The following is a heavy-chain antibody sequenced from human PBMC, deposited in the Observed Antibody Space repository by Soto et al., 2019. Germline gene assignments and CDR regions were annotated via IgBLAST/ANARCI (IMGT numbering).Heavy chain of an antibody. CDR2: IYPGDSDT. V-gene: IGHV5-51*01. D-gene: IGHD3-10*01. J-gene: IGHJ6*02. CDR1: GYSFTSYW. Sequence: XESLKISCKGSGYSFTSYWIGWVRQMPGKGLEWMGIIYPGDSDTRYSPSFQGQVTISADKSISTAYLQWSSLKASDTAMYYCARPSRAGYYGMDVWGQGTTVTVSS. CDR3: ARPSRAGYYGMDV.